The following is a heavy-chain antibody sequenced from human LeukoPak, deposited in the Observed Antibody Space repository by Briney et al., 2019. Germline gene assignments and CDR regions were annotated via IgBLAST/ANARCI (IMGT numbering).Heavy chain of an antibody. Sequence: PGGSLRLSCAASGFTFSSYWMHWVRQAPGKGLVWVSRINSDGSSTSYADSVKGRFTISRGNAKNTLYLQMNSLRAEDTAVYYCATNMVRGVIIKSNWFDPWGQGTLVTVSS. CDR2: INSDGSST. J-gene: IGHJ5*02. D-gene: IGHD3-10*01. CDR3: ATNMVRGVIIKSNWFDP. CDR1: GFTFSSYW. V-gene: IGHV3-74*01.